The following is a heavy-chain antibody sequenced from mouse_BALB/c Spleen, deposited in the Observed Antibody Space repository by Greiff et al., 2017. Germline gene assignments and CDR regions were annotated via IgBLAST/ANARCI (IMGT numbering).Heavy chain of an antibody. CDR1: GFTFSSYA. CDR2: ISSGGSYT. D-gene: IGHD1-1*01. CDR3: ARDHYYGRGYFDY. V-gene: IGHV5-9-4*01. J-gene: IGHJ2*01. Sequence: EVMLVESGGGLVKPGGSLKLSCAASGFTFSSYAMSWVRQSPEKRLEWVAEISSGGSYTYYPDTVTGRFTISRDNAKNTLYLEMSSLRSEDTAMYYCARDHYYGRGYFDYWGQGTTLTVSS.